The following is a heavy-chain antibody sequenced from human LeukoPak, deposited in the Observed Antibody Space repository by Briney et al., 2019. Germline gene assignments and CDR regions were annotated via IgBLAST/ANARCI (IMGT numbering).Heavy chain of an antibody. J-gene: IGHJ4*02. V-gene: IGHV1-8*02. CDR3: ARGPDYVWGSSPLFDY. D-gene: IGHD3-16*01. CDR1: GYTFTSYG. Sequence: ASVNVSCKASGYTFTSYGISWVRQAPGQGLEWMGWMNPNSSNTGYAQKFQGRVTMTRNTSISTAYMELSSLRSEDTAVYYCARGPDYVWGSSPLFDYWGQGTLVTASS. CDR2: MNPNSSNT.